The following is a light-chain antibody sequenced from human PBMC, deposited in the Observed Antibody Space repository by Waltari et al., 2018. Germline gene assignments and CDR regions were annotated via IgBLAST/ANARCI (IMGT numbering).Light chain of an antibody. CDR2: VNRDGSH. CDR1: SGHSSNI. Sequence: QLVLTQSPSASASLGASVKLTCTLSSGHSSNIIAWLQQQPEKGPRYLMKVNRDGSHNKGDDVPDRVSGSISGAERYLTISTGQSEDEADYYCQTGGHGTWVFGGGTKLTVL. J-gene: IGLJ3*02. CDR3: QTGGHGTWV. V-gene: IGLV4-69*01.